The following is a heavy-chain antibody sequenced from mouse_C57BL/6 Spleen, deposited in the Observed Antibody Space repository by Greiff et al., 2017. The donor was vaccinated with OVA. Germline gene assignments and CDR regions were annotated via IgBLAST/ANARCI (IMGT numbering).Heavy chain of an antibody. CDR2: IYPGDGDT. CDR1: GYAFSSYW. Sequence: VKLVESGAELVKPGASVKISCKASGYAFSSYWMNWVKQRPGKGLEWIGQIYPGDGDTNYNGKFKGKATLTADKSSSTAYMQLSSLTSEDSAVYFCAGDYDEAMDYWGQGTSVTVSS. CDR3: AGDYDEAMDY. V-gene: IGHV1-80*01. J-gene: IGHJ4*01. D-gene: IGHD2-4*01.